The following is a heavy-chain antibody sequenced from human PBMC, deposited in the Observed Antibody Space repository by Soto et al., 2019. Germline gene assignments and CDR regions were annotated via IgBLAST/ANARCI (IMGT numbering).Heavy chain of an antibody. D-gene: IGHD3-22*01. CDR1: GGSISSYY. Sequence: PSETLSLTCTVSGGSISSYYWSWIRQPPGKGLEWIGYIYYSGSTNYNPSLKSRVTISVDTSKNQFSLKLSSVTAADTAVYYCARGRWYYYDSSGDSNYLDYWGQGTLVTVSS. CDR2: IYYSGST. J-gene: IGHJ4*02. CDR3: ARGRWYYYDSSGDSNYLDY. V-gene: IGHV4-59*01.